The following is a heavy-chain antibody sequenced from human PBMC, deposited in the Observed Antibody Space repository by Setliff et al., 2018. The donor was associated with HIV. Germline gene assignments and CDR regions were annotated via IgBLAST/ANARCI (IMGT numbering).Heavy chain of an antibody. CDR3: ARVSSGDYYSEHYFYIDV. V-gene: IGHV4-59*01. D-gene: IGHD1-26*01. Sequence: TLSLTCTVSGGSINNYYWSWVRQTPGKGLEWIGHIYYIGTTYYNPSLKSRVMISVDTSKNEFSLRLTSVAAADTAMYFCARVSSGDYYSEHYFYIDVWGKGTTVTVSS. CDR1: GGSINNYY. J-gene: IGHJ6*03. CDR2: IYYIGTT.